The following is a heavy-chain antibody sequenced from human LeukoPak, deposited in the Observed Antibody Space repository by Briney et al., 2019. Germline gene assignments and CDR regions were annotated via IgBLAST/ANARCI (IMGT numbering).Heavy chain of an antibody. Sequence: SETLSLTCTVSGGSISSSSYYWGWIRQPPGKGLEWIGSIYYSGSTYYNPSLKSRVTISVDTSKNQFSLKLSSVTAADTAVYYCARARSGYYDSSGHSDYWGQGALVTVSS. V-gene: IGHV4-39*07. CDR3: ARARSGYYDSSGHSDY. CDR2: IYYSGST. CDR1: GGSISSSSYY. J-gene: IGHJ4*02. D-gene: IGHD3-22*01.